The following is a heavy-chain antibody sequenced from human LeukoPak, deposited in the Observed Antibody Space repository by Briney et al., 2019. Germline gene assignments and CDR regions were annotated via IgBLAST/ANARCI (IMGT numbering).Heavy chain of an antibody. J-gene: IGHJ5*02. Sequence: ASVKVSCEASGYTFTGYYMHWVRQAPGQGLEWMGIINPSGGSTSYAQKFQGGVTMTRDTSTSTVYMELSSLRAEDTAVYYCARESATRAKGASSFDPWGQGTLVTVSS. V-gene: IGHV1-46*01. D-gene: IGHD3-10*01. CDR1: GYTFTGYY. CDR2: INPSGGST. CDR3: ARESATRAKGASSFDP.